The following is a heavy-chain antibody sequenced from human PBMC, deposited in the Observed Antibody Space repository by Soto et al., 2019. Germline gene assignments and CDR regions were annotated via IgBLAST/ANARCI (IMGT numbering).Heavy chain of an antibody. D-gene: IGHD1-20*01. J-gene: IGHJ4*02. CDR1: GGTFSSYA. Sequence: QVQLVQSGAEVKKPGSSVKVSCTASGGTFSSYAISWVRQAPGQGLEWMGGIIPIFGTANYAQKFRGRVTITADESTSTAYMELSSLRSEDTAVYYCARADPQLTSAYYFDYWGQGTLVTVSS. CDR3: ARADPQLTSAYYFDY. V-gene: IGHV1-69*01. CDR2: IIPIFGTA.